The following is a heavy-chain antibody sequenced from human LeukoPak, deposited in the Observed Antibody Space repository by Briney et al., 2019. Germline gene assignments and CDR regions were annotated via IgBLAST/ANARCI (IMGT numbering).Heavy chain of an antibody. CDR1: GYTFTGHY. V-gene: IGHV1-2*02. CDR3: ARAYSGYDCDY. D-gene: IGHD5-12*01. Sequence: ASVKVSCKASGYTFTGHYMHWVRQAPGQGLEWMGWINPDSGGTNYAQKFLGRVTMTRDTSISTAYMELTRLRSDDTAVYYCARAYSGYDCDYWGQGTLVSLSS. CDR2: INPDSGGT. J-gene: IGHJ4*02.